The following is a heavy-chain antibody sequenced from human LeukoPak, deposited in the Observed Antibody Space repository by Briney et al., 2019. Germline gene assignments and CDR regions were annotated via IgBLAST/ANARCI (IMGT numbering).Heavy chain of an antibody. CDR2: ISSSSSYI. Sequence: PGGSLRLSCAASGFTFSTYAMSWVRQAPGKGLEWVSSISSSSSYIYYADSVKGRFTISRDNANNSLYLQMNSLRAEDTAVYYCASAVDDYVWGSYRLYYFDYWGQGTLVTVSS. D-gene: IGHD3-16*02. CDR3: ASAVDDYVWGSYRLYYFDY. J-gene: IGHJ4*02. CDR1: GFTFSTYA. V-gene: IGHV3-21*01.